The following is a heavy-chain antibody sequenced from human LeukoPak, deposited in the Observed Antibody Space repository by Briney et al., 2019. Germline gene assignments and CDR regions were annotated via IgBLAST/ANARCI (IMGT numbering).Heavy chain of an antibody. V-gene: IGHV3-7*03. J-gene: IGHJ4*02. D-gene: IGHD6-13*01. CDR1: GYTFDDHW. CDR3: ARGFKAAAKY. Sequence: GGSLRLSCVASGYTFDDHWMTWVRQAPGKGLEWVAYIKRDGSKEDYVDSVKGRFTVSRDNAKNSLFLQMNILRVDDTAVYYCARGFKAAAKYWGQGTLVTVSS. CDR2: IKRDGSKE.